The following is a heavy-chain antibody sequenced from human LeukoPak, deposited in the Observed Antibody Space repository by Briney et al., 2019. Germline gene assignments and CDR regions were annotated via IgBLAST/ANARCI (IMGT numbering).Heavy chain of an antibody. V-gene: IGHV3-48*04. CDR2: ISSTISII. CDR1: GFTFSTFS. CDR3: ARAGAAAGHLVDY. D-gene: IGHD6-13*01. Sequence: HPGGSLRLSCAASGFTFSTFSMNWVRQAPGKGLEWVSYISSTISIIYYADSVKGRFSISRDNAKKSLYLQMNSLRVEDTAVYYCARAGAAAGHLVDYWGQGTLVTVSS. J-gene: IGHJ4*02.